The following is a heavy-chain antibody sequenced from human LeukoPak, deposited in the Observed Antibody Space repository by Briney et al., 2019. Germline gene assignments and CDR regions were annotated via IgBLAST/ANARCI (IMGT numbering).Heavy chain of an antibody. CDR2: INPNSGGT. V-gene: IGHV1-2*06. Sequence: EASVKVSCKASGYTFTGYYMHWVRQAPGQGLEWMGRINPNSGGTNYAQKFQGRVTMTRDTSISTAYMELSRLRSDDTAVYSCARDETIFGVVTSFDYWGQGTLVTVSS. CDR1: GYTFTGYY. J-gene: IGHJ4*02. D-gene: IGHD3-3*01. CDR3: ARDETIFGVVTSFDY.